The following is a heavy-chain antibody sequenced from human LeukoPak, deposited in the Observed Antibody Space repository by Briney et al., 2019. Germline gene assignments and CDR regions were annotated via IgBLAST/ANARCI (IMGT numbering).Heavy chain of an antibody. CDR3: ARGPYIVATKNFDY. D-gene: IGHD5-12*01. CDR1: GFTFSSYS. V-gene: IGHV3-21*01. Sequence: GGSLRLSCAASGFTFSSYSMNWGRQAPGKGLDWVSSISSSSSYIYYADSVKGRFTISRDNAKNSLYLQMNSLRAEDTAVYYCARGPYIVATKNFDYWGQGTLVTVSS. J-gene: IGHJ4*02. CDR2: ISSSSSYI.